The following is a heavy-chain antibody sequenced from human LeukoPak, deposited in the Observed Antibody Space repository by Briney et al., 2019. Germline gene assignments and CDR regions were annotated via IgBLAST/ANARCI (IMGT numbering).Heavy chain of an antibody. CDR3: ATESVASASFDY. CDR2: VSYSGST. Sequence: SETLSLTCTVSGGSMSAYYWSWIRQPPGKGLEYIGYVSYSGSTDYNPSLKSRVTISVDTSKNQFSLKLSSVTAADTAVYYCATESVASASFDYWGQGTLVTVSS. CDR1: GGSMSAYY. J-gene: IGHJ4*02. D-gene: IGHD2-15*01. V-gene: IGHV4-59*01.